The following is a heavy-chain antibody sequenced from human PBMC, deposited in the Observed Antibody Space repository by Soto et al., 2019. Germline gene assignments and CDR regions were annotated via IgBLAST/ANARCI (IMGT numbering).Heavy chain of an antibody. CDR1: GDSISSYY. Sequence: SETLSLTCTVSGDSISSYYWNWIRQPPGKGLEWIGCIYYSGNTYYNPSLKSRLTISLDTSKNQFSLRLSSVTAADTAVYYCASFGVASMNWFDPWGQGTLVTVS. D-gene: IGHD3-3*01. J-gene: IGHJ5*02. CDR3: ASFGVASMNWFDP. V-gene: IGHV4-59*06. CDR2: IYYSGNT.